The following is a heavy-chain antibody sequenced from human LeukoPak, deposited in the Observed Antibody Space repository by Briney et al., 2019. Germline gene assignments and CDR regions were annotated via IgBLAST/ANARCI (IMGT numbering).Heavy chain of an antibody. CDR3: AKKGYAGSGTYSYYFNY. V-gene: IGHV3-66*01. D-gene: IGHD3-10*01. CDR1: GFTVSSNY. J-gene: IGHJ4*02. Sequence: GGSLRLSCAASGFTVSSNYMTWVRQAPGKGLEWVSVIYSCGSTYYADSVKGRFTISRDNSKNTLYLQMNSLTAEDTAIYYCAKKGYAGSGTYSYYFNYWGQGALVTVSS. CDR2: IYSCGST.